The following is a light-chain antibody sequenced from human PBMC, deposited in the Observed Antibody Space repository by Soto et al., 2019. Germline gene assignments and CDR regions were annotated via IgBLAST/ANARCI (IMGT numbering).Light chain of an antibody. V-gene: IGKV3-15*01. CDR1: QSISNN. CDR3: QQYNGFPWT. CDR2: GAS. Sequence: EIVMTQSPATLSVSPGERATLSCRASQSISNNLAWYQHKPGQAPRLLIYGASTRATGIPAKFSGSGSGTEFTDTISSLQSEDFAVYYCQQYNGFPWTFGQGTKVEIK. J-gene: IGKJ1*01.